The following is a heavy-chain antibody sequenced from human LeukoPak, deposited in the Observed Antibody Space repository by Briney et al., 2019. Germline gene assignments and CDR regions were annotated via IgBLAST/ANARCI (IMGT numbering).Heavy chain of an antibody. CDR2: LNRNSGNT. V-gene: IGHV1-8*01. Sequence: GASVSVSCKASGYTFSTSDINWVRQATAQGLEWMGWLNRNSGNTAYAQQFQGRVITTRNTSKSTAYMELSSLRSEDAAVYYCARSGSYPRRFDHWGQGTLVTVSS. CDR1: GYTFSTSD. D-gene: IGHD1-26*01. CDR3: ARSGSYPRRFDH. J-gene: IGHJ4*02.